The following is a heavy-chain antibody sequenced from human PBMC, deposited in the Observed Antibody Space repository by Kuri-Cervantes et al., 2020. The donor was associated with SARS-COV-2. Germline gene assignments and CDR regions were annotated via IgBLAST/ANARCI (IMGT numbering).Heavy chain of an antibody. J-gene: IGHJ6*02. CDR3: ARLVVDNVNYYYYYGMEV. CDR1: GYPFTSHG. Sequence: ASVQVSCKASGYPFTSHGISWVRQDPGQGLEGTGWISAYNGNTNYAQKPLRRGTMTTDTTTSTAYMELRSLRSDDTAVYYCARLVVDNVNYYYYYGMEVWGQGTTVTVSS. CDR2: ISAYNGNT. D-gene: IGHD2-2*01. V-gene: IGHV1-18*01.